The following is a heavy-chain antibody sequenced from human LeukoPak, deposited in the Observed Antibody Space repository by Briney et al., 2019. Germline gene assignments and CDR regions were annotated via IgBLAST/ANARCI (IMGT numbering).Heavy chain of an antibody. J-gene: IGHJ4*02. D-gene: IGHD2-15*01. V-gene: IGHV3-23*01. CDR3: VRDSSCSGGSCPLFDS. Sequence: HSGGSLRLSCAASGFTFNIYAMSWVRQAPGKGLAWVSGLNEDGGYTYYADSVKGRFTISRDNSENTLYLQMSSLRAEDTAIYYCVRDSSCSGGSCPLFDSWGQGTLVSVSS. CDR2: LNEDGGYT. CDR1: GFTFNIYA.